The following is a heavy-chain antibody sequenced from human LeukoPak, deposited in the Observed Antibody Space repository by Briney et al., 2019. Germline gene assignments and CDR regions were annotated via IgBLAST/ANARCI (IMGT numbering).Heavy chain of an antibody. CDR1: EFTCNSYA. Sequence: GGSLRLSCAASEFTCNSYAMNWVRQAPGKGLEWVSTISGSGDTTYYADSVRGRFTISRDKSKNTVFLQMNSLRADDTAVYYCAKALRAAHRPVYTYYYMDVWGKGTTVTVSS. V-gene: IGHV3-23*01. J-gene: IGHJ6*03. CDR3: AKALRAAHRPVYTYYYMDV. D-gene: IGHD5/OR15-5a*01. CDR2: ISGSGDTT.